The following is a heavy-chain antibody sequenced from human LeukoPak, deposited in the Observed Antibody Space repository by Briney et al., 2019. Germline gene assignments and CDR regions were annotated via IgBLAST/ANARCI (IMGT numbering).Heavy chain of an antibody. V-gene: IGHV3-7*05. Sequence: GGSLRLSCAASGFTFTTNWMSWVRQTPGKGLEWVANIKEDGSKIYYVDSVKGRFTISRDNSKNTLYLQMNSLRAEDTAVYYCAKDAIMITFGGVRLFDYWGQGTLVTVSS. CDR3: AKDAIMITFGGVRLFDY. D-gene: IGHD3-16*01. CDR2: IKEDGSKI. J-gene: IGHJ4*02. CDR1: GFTFTTNW.